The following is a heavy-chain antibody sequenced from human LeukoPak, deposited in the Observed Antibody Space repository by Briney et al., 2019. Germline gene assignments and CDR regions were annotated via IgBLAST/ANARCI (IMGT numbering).Heavy chain of an antibody. Sequence: PGGSLRLSCATSGFTFSSFGMHWVRQAPGKGLEWVAFVHYDESAHYYADSVRGRFTISRDNSKNTLSLQVNSLRLEDTAVYYCAKDWRVSGRGHGYLDHWGQGIQVTVSS. CDR2: VHYDESAH. V-gene: IGHV3-30*02. D-gene: IGHD2-15*01. CDR3: AKDWRVSGRGHGYLDH. J-gene: IGHJ4*02. CDR1: GFTFSSFG.